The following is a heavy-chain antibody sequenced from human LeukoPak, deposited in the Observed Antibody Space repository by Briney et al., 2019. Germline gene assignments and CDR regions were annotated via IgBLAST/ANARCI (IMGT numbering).Heavy chain of an antibody. Sequence: PSETLSLTCTVSGGSLSHFFWSWIRQPPGKGLEWIGYIYSSGGTNYNPSLKSRVTILEDTPKNQFSLKLTSVTAADTAVYYCARLADTALANYFLDYWGQGTLVTVSS. J-gene: IGHJ4*02. CDR3: ARLADTALANYFLDY. V-gene: IGHV4-4*09. CDR1: GGSLSHFF. D-gene: IGHD5-24*01. CDR2: IYSSGGT.